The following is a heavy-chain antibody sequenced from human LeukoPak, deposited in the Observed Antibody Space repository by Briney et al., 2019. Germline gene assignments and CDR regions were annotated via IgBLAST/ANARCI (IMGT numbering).Heavy chain of an antibody. CDR2: INHSGST. J-gene: IGHJ6*03. V-gene: IGHV4-34*01. Sequence: PSETLSLTCAVYGGSFSGYYWSWIRQPPGKGLEWIGEINHSGSTNYNPSLKSRVTISVDTSKNQFSLKLSSVTAADTAVYYCARVKFYYYCYMDVWGKGTTVTVSS. CDR1: GGSFSGYY. CDR3: ARVKFYYYCYMDV.